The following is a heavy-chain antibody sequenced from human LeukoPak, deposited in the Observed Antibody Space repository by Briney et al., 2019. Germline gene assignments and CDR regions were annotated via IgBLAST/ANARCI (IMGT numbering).Heavy chain of an antibody. V-gene: IGHV3-74*01. CDR3: AKDLLFSRYDILTGFDY. Sequence: PGGSLRLSCAASGFAFSSNWMHWVRQTPGKGLVWVSRINSGGSGTSYAASVEGRFTISRDNSKNTLYLQMNSLRAEDTAVYYCAKDLLFSRYDILTGFDYWGQGTLVTVSS. D-gene: IGHD3-9*01. J-gene: IGHJ4*02. CDR1: GFAFSSNW. CDR2: INSGGSGT.